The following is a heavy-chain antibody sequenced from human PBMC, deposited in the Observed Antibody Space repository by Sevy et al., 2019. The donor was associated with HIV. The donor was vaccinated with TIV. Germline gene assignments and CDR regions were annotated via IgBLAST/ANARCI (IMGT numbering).Heavy chain of an antibody. V-gene: IGHV3-23*01. CDR1: GFSFDSYG. J-gene: IGHJ6*03. CDR2: ISGSGTRT. Sequence: GGSLRLSCAVSGFSFDSYGMTWVRQAPGKGLEWVSGISGSGTRTYYADSVKGRFIISRDNSKNTLYLQMNSLRSEDAAILDCAKGGGGHYDPDEIGYYFYYYNMDVWGKGTTVTVSS. D-gene: IGHD3-22*01. CDR3: AKGGGGHYDPDEIGYYFYYYNMDV.